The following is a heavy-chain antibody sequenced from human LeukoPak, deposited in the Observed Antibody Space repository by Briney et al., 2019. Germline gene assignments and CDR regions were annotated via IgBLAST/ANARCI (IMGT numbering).Heavy chain of an antibody. V-gene: IGHV3-23*01. CDR3: GSCSGDTCYSQPIAY. J-gene: IGHJ4*02. D-gene: IGHD2-15*01. CDR2: IVDTGDST. Sequence: GGSLRLSCAASGFTFRNYAMSWVRQAPGKGLEWVSGIVDTGDSTHYGDSVKGRFTISRDNSKNTLYLQMNILRAEDTAVYYCGSCSGDTCYSQPIAYWGQGTLVTVSS. CDR1: GFTFRNYA.